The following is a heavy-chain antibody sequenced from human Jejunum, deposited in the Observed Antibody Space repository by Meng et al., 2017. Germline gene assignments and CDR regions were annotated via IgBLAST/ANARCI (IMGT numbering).Heavy chain of an antibody. CDR1: GGPISSGHYY. V-gene: IGHV4-61*02. CDR2: IDAGGTT. Sequence: SETLSLTCSVSGGPISSGHYYWSWIRQPAGKGLEWIGRIDAGGTTYHNPSLQSRVTISIDTSKNAFSLKLTSVTAADAAVYYCAREGAPYYDYFSGEYQNAYFGMDVWGQGTTVTVSS. CDR3: AREGAPYYDYFSGEYQNAYFGMDV. D-gene: IGHD3-16*01. J-gene: IGHJ6*02.